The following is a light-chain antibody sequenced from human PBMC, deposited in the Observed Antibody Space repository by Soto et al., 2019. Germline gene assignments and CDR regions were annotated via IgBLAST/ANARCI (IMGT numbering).Light chain of an antibody. CDR2: DVS. V-gene: IGLV2-11*01. J-gene: IGLJ1*01. CDR3: CSYAGRYTYV. Sequence: HSALAQPRSVSGSPGQSVTISCSGTSSDVGGYNYVSWYQQYPGKAPKLMIYDVSKRPSGVPDRFSGSKSGNTASLTITGLQAEDEADYYCCSYAGRYTYVFGTGTKGTVL. CDR1: SSDVGGYNY.